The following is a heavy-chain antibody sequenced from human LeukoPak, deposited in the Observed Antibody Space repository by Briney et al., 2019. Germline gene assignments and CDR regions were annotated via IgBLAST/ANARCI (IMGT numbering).Heavy chain of an antibody. CDR3: ARELYCSGGSCYSGLFDY. J-gene: IGHJ4*02. CDR2: INPNSGGT. D-gene: IGHD2-15*01. Sequence: GASVKVSCKASGYTFTGYYMHWVRQAPGQGHEWMGWINPNSGGTNYAQKFQGRVTMTRDTSISTAYMELSRLRSDDTAVYYCARELYCSGGSCYSGLFDYWGQGTLVTVSS. CDR1: GYTFTGYY. V-gene: IGHV1-2*02.